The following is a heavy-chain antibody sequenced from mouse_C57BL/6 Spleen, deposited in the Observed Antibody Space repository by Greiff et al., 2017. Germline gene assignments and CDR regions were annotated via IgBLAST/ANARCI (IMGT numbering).Heavy chain of an antibody. CDR3: ARAFITTVGSHWYFDV. CDR1: GYTFTSYW. CDR2: IDPSDSYT. Sequence: QVQLQQPGAELVMPGASVKLSCKASGYTFTSYWMHWVKQRPGQGLEWIGEIDPSDSYTNYNQKFKGKSTLTVDKSSSTAYMQLSSLTSEDSAVYYGARAFITTVGSHWYFDVWGTGTTVTVSS. J-gene: IGHJ1*03. D-gene: IGHD1-1*01. V-gene: IGHV1-69*01.